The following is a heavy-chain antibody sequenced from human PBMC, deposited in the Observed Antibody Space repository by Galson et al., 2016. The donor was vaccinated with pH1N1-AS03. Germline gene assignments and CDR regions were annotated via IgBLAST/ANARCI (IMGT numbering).Heavy chain of an antibody. J-gene: IGHJ6*02. Sequence: LSLTCAVSGDSISTSNWWSWVRQPPGKGLEWIGEVSHAGRTNYSPSLKSRVTISLDKSTNQFSLQLTSVTAADTAVYYRARDVLPYSLGLDVWGQGTTVTVSS. V-gene: IGHV4-4*02. CDR2: VSHAGRT. D-gene: IGHD5-18*01. CDR1: GDSISTSNW. CDR3: ARDVLPYSLGLDV.